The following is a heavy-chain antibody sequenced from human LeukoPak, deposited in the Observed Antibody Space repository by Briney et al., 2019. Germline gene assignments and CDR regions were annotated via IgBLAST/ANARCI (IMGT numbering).Heavy chain of an antibody. Sequence: ASVKVSCKASGYTFTSYGISWVRQAPGHGLEWMGWISAYNGNTNYAQKLQGRVTMTTDTSTSTAYMELRSLRSDDTAVYYCARDKRSYNWNYGYYFDYWGQGTLVTVSS. CDR1: GYTFTSYG. V-gene: IGHV1-18*01. D-gene: IGHD1-7*01. CDR2: ISAYNGNT. CDR3: ARDKRSYNWNYGYYFDY. J-gene: IGHJ4*02.